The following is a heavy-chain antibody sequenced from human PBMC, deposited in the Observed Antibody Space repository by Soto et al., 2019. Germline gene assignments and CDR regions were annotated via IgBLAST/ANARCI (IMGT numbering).Heavy chain of an antibody. Sequence: QVQLVQSGPEVKKSGASVKVSCKASAYTFTTYGVSWVRQAPGQGLEWMGWISGYNGQTNYAQKFRGRVTFTTDTSTSTAYMELRSLRPDDTAMDFCARDTRKELWVEGLNAMDVWGQGTTVTVSS. CDR2: ISGYNGQT. J-gene: IGHJ6*02. V-gene: IGHV1-18*01. D-gene: IGHD3-16*01. CDR1: AYTFTTYG. CDR3: ARDTRKELWVEGLNAMDV.